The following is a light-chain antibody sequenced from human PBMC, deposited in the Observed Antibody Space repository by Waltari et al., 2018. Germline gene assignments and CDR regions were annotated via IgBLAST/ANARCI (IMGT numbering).Light chain of an antibody. V-gene: IGKV1-13*02. CDR2: DAS. CDR3: QQFISYPRT. Sequence: IQLTQSPSSLSSSLGDRVTITCRASQGINTALAWYQQKPGKAPNLLIYDASNLESGVPARFSGSGSGTDFSLTISSLQPGDFATYYCQQFISYPRTFGGGTKVEIK. CDR1: QGINTA. J-gene: IGKJ4*01.